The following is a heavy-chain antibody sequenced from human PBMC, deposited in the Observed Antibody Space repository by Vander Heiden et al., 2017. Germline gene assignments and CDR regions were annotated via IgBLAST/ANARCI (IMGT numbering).Heavy chain of an antibody. CDR1: GFTFSSYG. Sequence: QVQLVESGGGVVQPGRSLRLSCAASGFTFSSYGMHWVRQAPGKGLEGWGVIWYDGSNKYYADSVKGRFTISRDNSKNTLYLQMNSLRAEDTAVYYCAREYYYDSSGSSRFDYWGQGTLVTVSS. D-gene: IGHD3-22*01. V-gene: IGHV3-33*01. CDR2: IWYDGSNK. J-gene: IGHJ4*02. CDR3: AREYYYDSSGSSRFDY.